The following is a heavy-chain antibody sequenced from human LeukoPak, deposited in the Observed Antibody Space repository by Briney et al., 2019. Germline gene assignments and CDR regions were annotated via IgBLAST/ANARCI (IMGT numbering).Heavy chain of an antibody. CDR1: GGSISSSSYY. CDR2: IYYSGST. Sequence: PSETLSLTCTVSGGSISSSSYYWGWIRQPPGKGLEWIGSIYYSGSTYYNPSLKSRVTISVDTSKNQFSLKLSSVTAADTAVYYCARLPYGSGSYYLDYWGQGTLVTVSS. V-gene: IGHV4-39*01. CDR3: ARLPYGSGSYYLDY. D-gene: IGHD3-10*01. J-gene: IGHJ4*02.